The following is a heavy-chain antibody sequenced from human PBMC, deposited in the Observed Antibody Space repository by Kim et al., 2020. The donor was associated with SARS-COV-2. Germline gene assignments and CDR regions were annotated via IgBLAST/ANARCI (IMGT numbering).Heavy chain of an antibody. Sequence: SETLSLTCTVSGGSISSYYWSWIRQPPGKGLEWIGYIYYSGSTNYNPSLKSRVTISVDTSKNQFSLKLSSVTAADTAVYYCARHLRVYCSSTSCYRQNYYYYMDVWGKGTTVTVSS. V-gene: IGHV4-59*08. CDR3: ARHLRVYCSSTSCYRQNYYYYMDV. CDR2: IYYSGST. CDR1: GGSISSYY. J-gene: IGHJ6*03. D-gene: IGHD2-2*01.